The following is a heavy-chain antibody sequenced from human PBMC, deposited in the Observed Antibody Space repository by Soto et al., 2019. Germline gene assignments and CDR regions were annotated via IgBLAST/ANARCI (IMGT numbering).Heavy chain of an antibody. CDR3: ARVGYYAGSGYNAFDI. V-gene: IGHV4-31*03. CDR1: GGSISSGGYY. Sequence: QVQLQESGPGLVKPSQTLSLTCTVSGGSISSGGYYWSWIRQHPGKGLEWIGYIYYSGSTYYNPSLKSRVTISVDTSKNQFSLKLSSVTAADTAVYYCARVGYYAGSGYNAFDIWGQGTMVTVSS. D-gene: IGHD3-22*01. CDR2: IYYSGST. J-gene: IGHJ3*02.